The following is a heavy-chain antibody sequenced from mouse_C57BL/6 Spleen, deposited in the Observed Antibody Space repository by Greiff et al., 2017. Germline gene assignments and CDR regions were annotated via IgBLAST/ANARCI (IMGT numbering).Heavy chain of an antibody. V-gene: IGHV1-61*01. CDR2: IYPSDSET. CDR1: GFTFTSYW. Sequence: VLLQQPGAELVRPGSSLKLSCTASGFTFTSYWMDWVKQSPGQGLEWIGNIYPSDSETHYNQKFKDKSTLTVNKASSTAYMQLSSLTSEDSAVYYCARGGTPGRDFDYWGQGTTLTVSS. J-gene: IGHJ2*01. CDR3: ARGGTPGRDFDY. D-gene: IGHD1-1*02.